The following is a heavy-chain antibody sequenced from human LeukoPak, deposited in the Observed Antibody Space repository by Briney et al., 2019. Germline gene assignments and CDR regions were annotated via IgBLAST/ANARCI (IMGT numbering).Heavy chain of an antibody. Sequence: ASVKVSCKASGYTFTGYYIHWVRQAPGQGLEWMGWINANSGGTNYAQKFQGRVTMTRDTSISTAYMELSRLRSDDTAVYYCARDLGGIVATIPWGQGTLVTVSS. CDR1: GYTFTGYY. V-gene: IGHV1-2*02. J-gene: IGHJ5*02. CDR3: ARDLGGIVATIP. D-gene: IGHD5-12*01. CDR2: INANSGGT.